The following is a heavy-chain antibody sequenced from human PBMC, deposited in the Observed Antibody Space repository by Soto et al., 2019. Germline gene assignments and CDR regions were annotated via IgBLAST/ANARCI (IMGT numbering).Heavy chain of an antibody. D-gene: IGHD3-10*01. CDR3: AGDRAVRGTYYYGMDV. V-gene: IGHV3-33*01. CDR1: GFTFSSYG. CDR2: IWYDGSNK. J-gene: IGHJ6*02. Sequence: PGGSLRLSCAASGFTFSSYGMHWVRQAPGKGLEWVAVIWYDGSNKYYADSVKGRFTISRDNSKNTLYLQMNSLRAEDTAVYYCAGDRAVRGTYYYGMDVWGQGTTVTVSS.